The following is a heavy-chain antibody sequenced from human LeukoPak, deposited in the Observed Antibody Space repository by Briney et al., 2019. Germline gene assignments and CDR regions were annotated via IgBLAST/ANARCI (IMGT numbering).Heavy chain of an antibody. J-gene: IGHJ4*02. CDR3: ASSSWEYYFDY. V-gene: IGHV1-46*01. D-gene: IGHD6-13*01. Sequence: ASVKVSCKASGYTFTSYYMHWVRQAPGQGLEWMGIINPSGGSTSYAQKFQGRVTMTRDTSTSTVYMELSSLRSEDTAVYYCASSSWEYYFDYWGQGTLVTVSS. CDR1: GYTFTSYY. CDR2: INPSGGST.